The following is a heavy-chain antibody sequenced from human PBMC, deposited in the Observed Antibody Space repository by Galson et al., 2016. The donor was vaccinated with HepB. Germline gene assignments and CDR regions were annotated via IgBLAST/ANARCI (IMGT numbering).Heavy chain of an antibody. V-gene: IGHV3-23*01. CDR1: GFTFSDYG. J-gene: IGHJ6*04. D-gene: IGHD1-26*01. Sequence: SLRLSCAGSGFTFSDYGMTWVRQAPGKGLEVVSSISRRGDSTDYGDSVKGRFTISRDNSKNTLSLQMNSLTADDTAIYYCVQGSTAPAVWGKGTTVTVSS. CDR2: ISRRGDST. CDR3: VQGSTAPAV.